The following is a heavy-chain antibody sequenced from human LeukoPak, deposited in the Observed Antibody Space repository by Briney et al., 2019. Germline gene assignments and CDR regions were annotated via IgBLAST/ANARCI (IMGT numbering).Heavy chain of an antibody. CDR3: ARDPGYYYDSSGYYYVD. Sequence: ASVKVSCKASGYTFTGYYMHWGRQAPGQGLEWMGWINPNSGGTNYAQKFQGRVTMTRDTSISTAYMELSRLRSDDTAVYYCARDPGYYYDSSGYYYVDWGQGTLVTVSS. D-gene: IGHD3-22*01. V-gene: IGHV1-2*02. CDR2: INPNSGGT. CDR1: GYTFTGYY. J-gene: IGHJ4*02.